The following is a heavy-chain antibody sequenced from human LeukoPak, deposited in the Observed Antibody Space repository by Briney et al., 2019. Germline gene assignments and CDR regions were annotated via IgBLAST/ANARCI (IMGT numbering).Heavy chain of an antibody. CDR3: ASRGIATAGTDYYYYMDV. D-gene: IGHD6-13*01. CDR1: GFTFSNYW. Sequence: GGSLRLSCAASGFTFSNYWMHWVRQAPGKGLVWVSRLNADGNSITYADSVRGRFTISRDNAKHSLYLQMNSLRAEDTAVYYCASRGIATAGTDYYYYMDVWGKGTTVTVSS. CDR2: LNADGNSI. V-gene: IGHV3-74*01. J-gene: IGHJ6*03.